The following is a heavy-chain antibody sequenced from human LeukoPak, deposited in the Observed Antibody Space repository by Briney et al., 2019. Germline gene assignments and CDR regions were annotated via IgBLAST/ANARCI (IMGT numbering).Heavy chain of an antibody. V-gene: IGHV3-30*04. CDR2: ISYDGSNK. CDR3: TRHLYYYDSSGYRYIDY. Sequence: GRSLRLSCAASGFTFSSYAMHWVRQAPGKGLEWVAVISYDGSNKYYADSVKGRFTISRDNSKNTLYLQMNSLKTEDTAVYYCTRHLYYYDSSGYRYIDYWGQGTMVTVSS. CDR1: GFTFSSYA. D-gene: IGHD3-22*01. J-gene: IGHJ3*01.